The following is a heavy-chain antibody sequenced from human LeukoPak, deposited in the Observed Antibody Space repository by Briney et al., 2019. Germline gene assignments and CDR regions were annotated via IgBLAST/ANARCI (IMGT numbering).Heavy chain of an antibody. V-gene: IGHV3-49*04. CDR2: NRSKAYRGTT. D-gene: IGHD5-18*01. CDR3: SRGPIHLWLHNGMDV. CDR1: GFTFGDHA. J-gene: IGHJ6*02. Sequence: PGGSLRLSCTASGFTFGDHAMSWVRQAPGKGLEWVGFNRSKAYRGTTEYAASVKGRFTISRDDSNSIAYLQMNSLKTEDTAVYYCSRGPIHLWLHNGMDVWGQGTTVTVSS.